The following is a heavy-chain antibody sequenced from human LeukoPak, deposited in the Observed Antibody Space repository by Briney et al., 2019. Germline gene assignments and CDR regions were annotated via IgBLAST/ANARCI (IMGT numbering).Heavy chain of an antibody. Sequence: SETLSLTCTVSGGSMRSSGYYWSWIRQPPGKGLEWIGEINHSGSTNYNPSLKSRVTISVDTSKNQFSLKLSSVTAADTAVYYCARRDSSSWYFKYYFDYWGQGTLVTVSS. CDR3: ARRDSSSWYFKYYFDY. V-gene: IGHV4-34*01. J-gene: IGHJ4*02. D-gene: IGHD6-13*01. CDR2: INHSGST. CDR1: GGSMRSSGYY.